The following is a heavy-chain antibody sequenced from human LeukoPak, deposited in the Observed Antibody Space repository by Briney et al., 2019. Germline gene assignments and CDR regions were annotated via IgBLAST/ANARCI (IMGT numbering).Heavy chain of an antibody. Sequence: PGGSLRLSCAASGFTFSSYWMSWVRQAPGKGLEWVSAISGSGGSTYYADSVKGRFTISRDNSKNTLYLQMNSLRAEDTAVYYCAKDRHLCLGYCSSTSCDDWGQGTLVTVSS. D-gene: IGHD2-2*01. CDR2: ISGSGGST. CDR3: AKDRHLCLGYCSSTSCDD. CDR1: GFTFSSYW. J-gene: IGHJ4*02. V-gene: IGHV3-23*01.